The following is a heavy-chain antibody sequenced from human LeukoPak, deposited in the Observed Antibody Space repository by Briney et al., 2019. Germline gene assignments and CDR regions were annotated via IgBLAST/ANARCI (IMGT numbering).Heavy chain of an antibody. V-gene: IGHV4-59*01. D-gene: IGHD6-13*01. CDR1: GGSISSYY. Sequence: SETLSLTCTVSGGSISSYYWSWIRQPPGKGLEWIGYIYYSGTTNYNPSLKSRVTTSVDTSKNQFSLKLSSVTAADTAVYYCARGVYIAAAQYGYWSQGTLVTVSS. CDR2: IYYSGTT. CDR3: ARGVYIAAAQYGY. J-gene: IGHJ4*02.